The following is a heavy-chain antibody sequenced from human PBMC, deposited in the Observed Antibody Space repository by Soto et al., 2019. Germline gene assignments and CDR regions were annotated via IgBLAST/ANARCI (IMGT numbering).Heavy chain of an antibody. CDR1: GFTFSSYG. J-gene: IGHJ6*02. D-gene: IGHD3-22*01. V-gene: IGHV3-33*01. CDR3: ARDRLDYYSDSSGYTGGMDV. Sequence: QVQLVESGGGVVQPGRSLRLSCAASGFTFSSYGMHWVRQAPGKGLEWVAVIWYDGSNKYYADSVKGRFTISRDNSKNTLYLQMNSLRAEDTAVYYCARDRLDYYSDSSGYTGGMDVWGQGTTVTVSS. CDR2: IWYDGSNK.